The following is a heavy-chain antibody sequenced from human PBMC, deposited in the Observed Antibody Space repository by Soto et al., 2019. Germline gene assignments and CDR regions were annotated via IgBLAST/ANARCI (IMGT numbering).Heavy chain of an antibody. V-gene: IGHV3-30*03. J-gene: IGHJ6*02. CDR1: GFTFSSYG. CDR3: ARTEGYSSGWYAIALFYYYGMDV. CDR2: ISYDGSNK. D-gene: IGHD6-19*01. Sequence: QGQLVESGGGVVQPGRSMRLSCAASGFTFSSYGMHWVRQAPGKGLEWVAIISYDGSNKYYADSVKGRFTISRDNSKNTLYLQMNSLRAEDTAVYYCARTEGYSSGWYAIALFYYYGMDVWGQGTTVTVSS.